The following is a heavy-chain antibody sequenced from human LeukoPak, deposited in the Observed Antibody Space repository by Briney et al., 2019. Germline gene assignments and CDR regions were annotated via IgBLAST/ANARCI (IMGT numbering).Heavy chain of an antibody. CDR2: IYYSGSN. CDR1: GASIRSYY. V-gene: IGHV4-59*01. Sequence: SETLSLTCTVSGASIRSYYWRWIRQPPGKGLEWIGYIYYSGSNNYRPSLKSRVTISVDTSKNPLSLKLSSVTAADTAMYYCARVVSGHFDYWGGGTLASVSS. D-gene: IGHD2-15*01. J-gene: IGHJ4*02. CDR3: ARVVSGHFDY.